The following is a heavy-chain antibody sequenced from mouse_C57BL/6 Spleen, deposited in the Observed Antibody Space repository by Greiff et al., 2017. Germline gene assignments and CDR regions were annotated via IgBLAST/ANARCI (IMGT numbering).Heavy chain of an antibody. Sequence: EVMLVESGGGLVKPGGSLKLSCAASGFTFSDYGMHWVRQAPEKGLEWVAYISSGSSTIYYADTVKGRFTISRDNAKNTLFLQMTSLRSEDTAMYYCARPYYSNYFDYWGQGTTRTVSS. CDR1: GFTFSDYG. J-gene: IGHJ2*01. CDR2: ISSGSSTI. V-gene: IGHV5-17*01. CDR3: ARPYYSNYFDY. D-gene: IGHD2-5*01.